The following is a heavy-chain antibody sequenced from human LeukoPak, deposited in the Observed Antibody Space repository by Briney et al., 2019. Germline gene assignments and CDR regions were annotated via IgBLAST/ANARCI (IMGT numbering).Heavy chain of an antibody. V-gene: IGHV3-9*01. D-gene: IGHD6-13*01. CDR2: ISWNSGSI. CDR3: AKAEYSSLDY. CDR1: GFTFDDYA. Sequence: PGGSLRLSCAASGFTFDDYAMHWVRQAPGKGLEWVSGISWNSGSIGYADSVKGRFTISRDNAKNSLYLQMNSLRAGDTALYYCAKAEYSSLDYWGQGTLVTVSS. J-gene: IGHJ4*02.